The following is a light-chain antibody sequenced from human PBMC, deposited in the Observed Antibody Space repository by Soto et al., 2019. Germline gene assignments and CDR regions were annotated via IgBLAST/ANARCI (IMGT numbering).Light chain of an antibody. Sequence: QSALTQPASVSVSPGQSITISCIGTISDVGGYDYVSWYQQHPGKAPKVIIYEVSHRPSGVSYRFSGSKSGNTASLTISGLQAEDEADYYCSSYTDSSGRVFGGGTKVTVL. J-gene: IGLJ3*02. CDR3: SSYTDSSGRV. CDR1: ISDVGGYDY. CDR2: EVS. V-gene: IGLV2-14*01.